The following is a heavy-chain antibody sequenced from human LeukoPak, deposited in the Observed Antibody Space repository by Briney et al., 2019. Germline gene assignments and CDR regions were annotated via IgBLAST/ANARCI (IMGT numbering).Heavy chain of an antibody. CDR1: GGTFSSYA. J-gene: IGHJ5*02. CDR2: IIPIFGTA. Sequence: SVKVSCKASGGTFSSYAISWVRQAPGQGLEWMGGIIPIFGTANYAQKFQGRVTITTDESTSTAYMELSSLRSEDTAVYYCARPQSSGPYLWGNWFDPWGQGTQVTVSS. V-gene: IGHV1-69*05. CDR3: ARPQSSGPYLWGNWFDP. D-gene: IGHD6-19*01.